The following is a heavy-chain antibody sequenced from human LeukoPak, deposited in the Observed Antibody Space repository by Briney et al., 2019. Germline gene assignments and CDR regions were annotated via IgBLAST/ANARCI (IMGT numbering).Heavy chain of an antibody. CDR1: GFSLSTSGVG. Sequence: SGPTLVKPTQTLTLTCTFSGFSLSTSGVGVGWIRQPPGKALEWLALIYWDDDKRYSPSLKSRLTITKDTSKNQVVLTMTNMDPVDTATYYCARADKVGAHRVLDYWGPGTLVTVSS. V-gene: IGHV2-5*02. J-gene: IGHJ4*02. CDR2: IYWDDDK. D-gene: IGHD1-26*01. CDR3: ARADKVGAHRVLDY.